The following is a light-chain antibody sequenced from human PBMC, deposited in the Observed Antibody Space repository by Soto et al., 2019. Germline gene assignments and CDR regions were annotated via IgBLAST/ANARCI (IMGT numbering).Light chain of an antibody. V-gene: IGLV2-14*01. CDR3: SSYAGSYTLV. J-gene: IGLJ2*01. Sequence: SVLTQPASVSGSPGQSITISCTGTSSDVGGYNYVSWYQQHPGKAPKLMIYEVSNRPSGVSNRFSGSKSGNTASLTISGLQAEDEADYYCSSYAGSYTLVFGGGTKVTVL. CDR2: EVS. CDR1: SSDVGGYNY.